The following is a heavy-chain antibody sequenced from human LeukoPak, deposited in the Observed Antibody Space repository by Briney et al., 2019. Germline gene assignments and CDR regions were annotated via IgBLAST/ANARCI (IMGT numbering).Heavy chain of an antibody. V-gene: IGHV4-4*02. CDR3: ATYISSSGRFDP. J-gene: IGHJ5*02. D-gene: IGHD6-6*01. CDR2: ISHSGST. Sequence: SGTLSLTCAVSGGSISNSNWWSWVRQPPGKGLEWIGEISHSGSTNYNPSLKSRVTISVDKSKNQFSLKLSSVTAADTAVYYCATYISSSGRFDPWGQGTLVTVSS. CDR1: GGSISNSNW.